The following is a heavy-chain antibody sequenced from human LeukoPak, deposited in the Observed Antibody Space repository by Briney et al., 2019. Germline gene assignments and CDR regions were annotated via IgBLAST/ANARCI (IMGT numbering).Heavy chain of an antibody. J-gene: IGHJ4*02. V-gene: IGHV4-59*01. D-gene: IGHD2-15*01. CDR1: GGSISSYY. Sequence: PSETLSLTCTVSGGSISSYYWSWIRQPPGKGLEWIGYIYYSGSTNYNPSLKSRVTISVGTSKNQFSLKLSSVTAADTAVYYCARDRDYCSGGSCYFYFDYWGQGTLVTVSS. CDR2: IYYSGST. CDR3: ARDRDYCSGGSCYFYFDY.